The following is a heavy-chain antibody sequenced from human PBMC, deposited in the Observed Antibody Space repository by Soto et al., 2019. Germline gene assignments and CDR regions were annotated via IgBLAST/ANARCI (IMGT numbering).Heavy chain of an antibody. CDR3: VRDFADLHDLWSGSDY. Sequence: SETLSLTCAVSGYSINSGYYWGWIRQSPGKGLEWIGSVFHSGTTYSTPSLKTRLTISVDTSKNQFCLDLNAVTAAATAVSYCVRDFADLHDLWSGSDYWGQGIPVT. V-gene: IGHV4-38-2*02. J-gene: IGHJ4*02. CDR1: GYSINSGYY. CDR2: VFHSGTT. D-gene: IGHD3-3*01.